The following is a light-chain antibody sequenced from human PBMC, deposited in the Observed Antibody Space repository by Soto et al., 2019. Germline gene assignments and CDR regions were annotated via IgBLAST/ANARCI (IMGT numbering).Light chain of an antibody. J-gene: IGLJ1*01. V-gene: IGLV2-23*02. Sequence: ALTQPASVSWSPGQSITISCTGTSSDVGSYNLVSWYQQHPGKAPKLMIYEVSKRPSGVSNRFSGSKSGNTASLTISGLQAEDEADYYCCSYAGSSTYVFGTGTKVTVL. CDR1: SSDVGSYNL. CDR3: CSYAGSSTYV. CDR2: EVS.